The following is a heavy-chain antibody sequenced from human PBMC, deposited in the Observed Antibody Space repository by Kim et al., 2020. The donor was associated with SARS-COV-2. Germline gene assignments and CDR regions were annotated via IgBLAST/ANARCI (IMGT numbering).Heavy chain of an antibody. V-gene: IGHV3-74*01. Sequence: GGSLRRSCAASGFAFSSSWMHWVRQAPGKGLVWVSRMNSDGSTIDYADSVKGRFTISRDNAKNTLFLQMHSLRVEDTAVYYCTTAGNFRFDSWGQGTLVT. J-gene: IGHJ5*01. CDR3: TTAGNFRFDS. CDR2: MNSDGSTI. CDR1: GFAFSSSW. D-gene: IGHD1-7*01.